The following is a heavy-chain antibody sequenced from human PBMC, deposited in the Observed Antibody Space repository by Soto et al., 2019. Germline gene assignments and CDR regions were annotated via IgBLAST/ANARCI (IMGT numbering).Heavy chain of an antibody. V-gene: IGHV1-69*06. CDR3: ARGLAQWLERDAFDI. Sequence: QVQLVQSGAEVKKPGSSVKVSCKASGGTFSSYAISWVRQAPGQGLEWMGGSIAIFGTANYAQKFQGRVTINANKSPSTAYMELSSLRSEDTAVYYCARGLAQWLERDAFDIWGQGKMVTVSS. D-gene: IGHD6-19*01. CDR2: SIAIFGTA. J-gene: IGHJ3*02. CDR1: GGTFSSYA.